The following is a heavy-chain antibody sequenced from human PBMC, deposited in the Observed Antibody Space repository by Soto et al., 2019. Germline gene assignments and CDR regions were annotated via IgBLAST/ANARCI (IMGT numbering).Heavy chain of an antibody. V-gene: IGHV1-18*01. Sequence: ASVKVSCKASGYTFTSYGISWVRQAPGQGLEWMGWISAYNGNTNYAQKLQGRVTMTTDTSTSTAYMELRSLRSDDTAVYYCARVYYDFWSGYLNWFDPWGQGTLVTVSS. CDR1: GYTFTSYG. D-gene: IGHD3-3*01. CDR3: ARVYYDFWSGYLNWFDP. CDR2: ISAYNGNT. J-gene: IGHJ5*02.